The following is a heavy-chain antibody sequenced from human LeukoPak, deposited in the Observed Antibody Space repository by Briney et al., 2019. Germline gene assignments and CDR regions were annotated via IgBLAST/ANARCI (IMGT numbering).Heavy chain of an antibody. CDR2: IYHSGST. CDR3: ARHRTSSNYFDY. CDR1: GYSISSGYY. V-gene: IGHV4-38-2*01. D-gene: IGHD1-1*01. J-gene: IGHJ4*02. Sequence: SETLSLTCAVSGYSISSGYYWGWIRQPPGKGLEWIGSIYHSGSTSYNQSLKSRVTISVDTSKNQFSLKLRSVPAADTAVYYCARHRTSSNYFDYWGQGTLVTVSS.